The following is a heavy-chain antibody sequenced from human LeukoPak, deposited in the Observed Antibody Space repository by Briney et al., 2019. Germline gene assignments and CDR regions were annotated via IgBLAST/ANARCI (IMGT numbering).Heavy chain of an antibody. CDR3: ARVDYYYDSSGYYYLDY. V-gene: IGHV3-7*01. Sequence: GGSLRLSCAASRFTFSSYWMSWVRQAPGKGLEWVANIKQDGSEKYYVDSVKGRFTISRDNAKNSLYLQMNSLRAEDTAVYYCARVDYYYDSSGYYYLDYWGQGTLVTVSS. CDR2: IKQDGSEK. D-gene: IGHD3-22*01. J-gene: IGHJ4*02. CDR1: RFTFSSYW.